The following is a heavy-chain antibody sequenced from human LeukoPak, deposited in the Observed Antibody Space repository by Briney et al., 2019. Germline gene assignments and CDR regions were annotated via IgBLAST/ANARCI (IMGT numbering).Heavy chain of an antibody. D-gene: IGHD3-3*01. Sequence: SETLSLTCTVSGGSISSYYWSWIRQPPGKGLEWIGYIYYSGSTNYNPSLKSRVTISVDTSKNRFSLKLSSVTAADTAVYYCARAIRGYYREDYYYGMDVWGKGTTVTVSS. J-gene: IGHJ6*04. CDR3: ARAIRGYYREDYYYGMDV. CDR1: GGSISSYY. CDR2: IYYSGST. V-gene: IGHV4-59*01.